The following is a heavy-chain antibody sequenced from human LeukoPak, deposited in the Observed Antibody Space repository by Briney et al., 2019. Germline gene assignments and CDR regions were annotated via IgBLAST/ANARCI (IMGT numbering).Heavy chain of an antibody. CDR1: GFTFSSYA. V-gene: IGHV3-23*01. CDR3: AKYYYGSGSKGYFDY. Sequence: GGSLRLSCAASGFTFSSYAMSWVRQAPGKGLEWVSTISGSGGSTYYADSVKGRFTISRDNSKNTLYLQMNSVRAEDTAVYYSAKYYYGSGSKGYFDYWGQGTLVTVSS. CDR2: ISGSGGST. J-gene: IGHJ4*02. D-gene: IGHD3-10*01.